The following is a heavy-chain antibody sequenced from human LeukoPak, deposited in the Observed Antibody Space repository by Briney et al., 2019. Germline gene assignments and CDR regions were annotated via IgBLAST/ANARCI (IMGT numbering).Heavy chain of an antibody. V-gene: IGHV1-18*01. CDR3: ARERASGSYDYYYYYMDV. CDR2: ISVYNGNT. D-gene: IGHD1-26*01. CDR1: GYTFTSYG. J-gene: IGHJ6*03. Sequence: ASVKVSCKASGYTFTSYGISWVRQAPGQGLEWMGWISVYNGNTNYAQKLQGRVTMTTDTSTSTAYMELRSLRSDDTAVYYCARERASGSYDYYYYYMDVWGKGTTVTVSS.